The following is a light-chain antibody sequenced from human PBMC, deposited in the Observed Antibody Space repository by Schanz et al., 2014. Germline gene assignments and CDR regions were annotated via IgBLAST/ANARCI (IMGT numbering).Light chain of an antibody. V-gene: IGKV1-5*03. CDR2: QAS. CDR3: QQYDSYR. CDR1: QSISTY. J-gene: IGKJ2*01. Sequence: DVQMTQSPFILSASVGDRVTVTCRASQSISTYLAWYQQKPGKAPNLLIYQASTLQTGVPSRFSGTGSGTEFTLTISSLQPEDFATYYCQQYDSYRFGQGTKLEIK.